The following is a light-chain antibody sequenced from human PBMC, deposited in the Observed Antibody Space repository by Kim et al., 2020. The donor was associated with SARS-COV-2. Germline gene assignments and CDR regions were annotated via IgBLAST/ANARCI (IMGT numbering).Light chain of an antibody. CDR2: AAS. CDR3: QKYNSAPFT. Sequence: SVGDRVTITGRAHQCVTNYLAWYQQKPGKVPNRLIYAASTLHSGVPSRFSGSGSGTDFTLTISSLQPEDVATYYCQKYNSAPFTFGPGTKVDIK. V-gene: IGKV1-27*01. J-gene: IGKJ3*01. CDR1: QCVTNY.